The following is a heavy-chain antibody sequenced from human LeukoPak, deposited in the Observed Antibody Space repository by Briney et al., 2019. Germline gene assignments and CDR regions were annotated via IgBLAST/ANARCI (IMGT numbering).Heavy chain of an antibody. CDR2: IYSGGST. Sequence: GGSLRLSCAASGFTFSSYAMSWVRQAPGKGLEWVSVIYSGGSTYYADSVKGRFTISRDNSKNTLYLQMNSLRAEDTAVYYCARVSTTVNVLDYWGQGTLVTVSS. CDR3: ARVSTTVNVLDY. D-gene: IGHD2/OR15-2a*01. CDR1: GFTFSSYA. V-gene: IGHV3-53*01. J-gene: IGHJ4*02.